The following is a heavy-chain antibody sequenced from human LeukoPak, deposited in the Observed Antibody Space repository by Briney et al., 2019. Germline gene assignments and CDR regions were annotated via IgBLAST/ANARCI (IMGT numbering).Heavy chain of an antibody. V-gene: IGHV3-7*01. J-gene: IGHJ4*02. Sequence: TGGSLRLSCAASGFSFSSYWMSWVRQAPGKGLEWVANIKQDASEKCFVDSVKGRFTISRDNAKNLLYLQMNSLRVEDTAVYYCARIYEYISGWYRNDYWGQGTLVTVAS. CDR1: GFSFSSYW. CDR3: ARIYEYISGWYRNDY. D-gene: IGHD6-19*01. CDR2: IKQDASEK.